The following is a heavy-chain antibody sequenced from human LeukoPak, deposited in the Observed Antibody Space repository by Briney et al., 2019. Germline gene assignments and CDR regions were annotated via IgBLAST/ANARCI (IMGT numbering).Heavy chain of an antibody. V-gene: IGHV3-30*02. CDR1: GFTFSSYG. CDR3: AKLNYYYMDV. J-gene: IGHJ6*03. Sequence: GGSLRLSCAASGFTFSSYGMHWVRQAPGKGLEWVAFIRYDGSNKYYADSVKGRFTFSRDNSKNTLYLQMDSLRAEDTAVYYCAKLNYYYMDVWGKGTTVTISS. CDR2: IRYDGSNK.